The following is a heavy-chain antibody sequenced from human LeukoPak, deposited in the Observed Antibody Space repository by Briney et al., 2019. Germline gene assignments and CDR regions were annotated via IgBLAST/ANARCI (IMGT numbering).Heavy chain of an antibody. Sequence: GGSLRLSCAASGFTFSSYAMSWVRQAPGKGLEWVSAISGSGGSTYYADSVKGRFTISRDNAKNSLYLQMNSLKAEDTAVYYCARAPGISGDWGQGTLVTVSS. V-gene: IGHV3-23*01. CDR2: ISGSGGST. CDR1: GFTFSSYA. CDR3: ARAPGISGD. J-gene: IGHJ4*02. D-gene: IGHD1-20*01.